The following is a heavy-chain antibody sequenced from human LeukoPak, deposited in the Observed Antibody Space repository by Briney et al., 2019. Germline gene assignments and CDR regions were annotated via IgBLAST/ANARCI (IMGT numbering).Heavy chain of an antibody. Sequence: GGTLRLSCAASGFTFINYGMYWGRQAPGKGPEWVAFIRKDGGNKYYADSVKGRFAISRDNSKNTLYLEMNSLRAEDTAMYYCAKAYCGSTVCYGGGKIDYWGQGTLVTVSS. D-gene: IGHD2-2*01. CDR3: AKAYCGSTVCYGGGKIDY. CDR2: IRKDGGNK. J-gene: IGHJ4*02. CDR1: GFTFINYG. V-gene: IGHV3-30*02.